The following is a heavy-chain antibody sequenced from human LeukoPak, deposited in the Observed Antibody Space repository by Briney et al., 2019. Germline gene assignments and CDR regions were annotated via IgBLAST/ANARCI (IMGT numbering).Heavy chain of an antibody. Sequence: GGSLRLSCVASGFTFINAWMSWVRQAPGKGLEWVGRIKSKTDDGTTNYVAPVKGRFTISRGDSKSTLYLQMNSLKTEDTAVYYCTTDGIHRYWGQGTLVTVSS. V-gene: IGHV3-15*01. J-gene: IGHJ4*02. CDR2: IKSKTDDGTT. CDR3: TTDGIHRY. CDR1: GFTFINAW. D-gene: IGHD1-26*01.